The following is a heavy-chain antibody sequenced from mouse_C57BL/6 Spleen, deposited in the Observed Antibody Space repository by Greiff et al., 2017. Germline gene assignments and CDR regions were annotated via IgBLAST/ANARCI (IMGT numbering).Heavy chain of an antibody. Sequence: QVQLQQSGAELVRPGTSVKVSCKASGYAFTNYLIEWVKQRPGQGLEWIGVINPGSGGTNYNEKFKGKATLTADKSSSTAYMQLSSLTSEDSAVYCCARDYGSSYAMDYWGQGTSVTVSS. CDR2: INPGSGGT. D-gene: IGHD1-1*01. CDR1: GYAFTNYL. J-gene: IGHJ4*01. CDR3: ARDYGSSYAMDY. V-gene: IGHV1-54*01.